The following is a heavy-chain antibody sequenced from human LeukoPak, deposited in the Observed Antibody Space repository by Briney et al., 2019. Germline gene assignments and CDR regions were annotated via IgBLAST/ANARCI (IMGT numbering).Heavy chain of an antibody. V-gene: IGHV4-4*07. J-gene: IGHJ4*02. CDR1: GGSTSSYY. CDR2: IYTSGST. Sequence: SETLSLTCTVSGGSTSSYYWSWIRQPAGKGLEWIGRIYTSGSTNYNPSLKSRVTMSVDTSKNQFSLKLSSVTAADAAVYYCASANPHSSSWYVFDYWGQGTLVTVSS. D-gene: IGHD6-13*01. CDR3: ASANPHSSSWYVFDY.